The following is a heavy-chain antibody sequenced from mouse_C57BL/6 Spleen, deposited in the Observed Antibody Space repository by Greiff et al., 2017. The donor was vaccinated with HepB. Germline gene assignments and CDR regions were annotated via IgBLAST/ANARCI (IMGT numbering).Heavy chain of an antibody. CDR2: ISDGGSYT. D-gene: IGHD1-1*01. CDR1: GFTFSSYA. J-gene: IGHJ2*01. V-gene: IGHV5-4*01. Sequence: DVMLVESGGGLVKPGGSLKLSCAASGFTFSSYAMSWVSQTPEKRLEWVATISDGGSYTYYPDNVKGRFTISRDNAKNNLYLQMSHLKSEDTAMYYCAREGTTEVAIFDYWGQGTTLTVSS. CDR3: AREGTTEVAIFDY.